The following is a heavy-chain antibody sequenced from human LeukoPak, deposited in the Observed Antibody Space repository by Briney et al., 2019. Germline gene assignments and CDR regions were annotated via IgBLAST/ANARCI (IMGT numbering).Heavy chain of an antibody. Sequence: PSETLSLTCTVSGGSISSGDYYWSWIRQPPGKGLEWIGYIYYSGSTYYNPSLKSRVTISVDTSKNQFSLKLSSVTAADTAVYYCARQRQQLVKRIDYWGQGTLVTVSS. D-gene: IGHD6-13*01. CDR1: GGSISSGDYY. CDR2: IYYSGST. V-gene: IGHV4-30-4*08. J-gene: IGHJ4*02. CDR3: ARQRQQLVKRIDY.